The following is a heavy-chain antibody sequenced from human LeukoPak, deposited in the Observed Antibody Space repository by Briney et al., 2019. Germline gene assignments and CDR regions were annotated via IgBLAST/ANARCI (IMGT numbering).Heavy chain of an antibody. Sequence: GGSRTLSCAASGFAFSSCGMHWVRQAPGKGLEWVAVISYDGSNKYYAGSVKCRFTISRDNSKSTLYLQMNSLRAEDTAVYYCARVRPGSNYVDFDYWGQGTLVTVSS. CDR1: GFAFSSCG. CDR2: ISYDGSNK. V-gene: IGHV3-33*05. D-gene: IGHD4-11*01. J-gene: IGHJ4*02. CDR3: ARVRPGSNYVDFDY.